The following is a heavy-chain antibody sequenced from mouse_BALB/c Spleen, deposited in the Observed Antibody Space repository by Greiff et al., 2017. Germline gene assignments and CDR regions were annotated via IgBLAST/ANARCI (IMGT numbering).Heavy chain of an antibody. Sequence: DVKLVESGGGLVQPGGSRKLSCAASGFTFSSFGMHWVRQAPEKGLEWVAYISSGSSTIYYADTVKGRFTISRDNPKNTLFLQMTSLRSEDTAMYYCARGDYDGGYAMDYWGQGTSVTVSS. V-gene: IGHV5-17*02. D-gene: IGHD2-4*01. CDR3: ARGDYDGGYAMDY. CDR1: GFTFSSFG. J-gene: IGHJ4*01. CDR2: ISSGSSTI.